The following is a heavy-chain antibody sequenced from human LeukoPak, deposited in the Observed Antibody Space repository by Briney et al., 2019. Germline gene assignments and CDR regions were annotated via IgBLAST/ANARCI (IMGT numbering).Heavy chain of an antibody. V-gene: IGHV4-39*07. D-gene: IGHD5-24*01. CDR2: IYYSGST. CDR1: GGSISSSSYY. J-gene: IGHJ5*02. CDR3: ARGSTRANWFDP. Sequence: PSETLSLTCTVSGGSISSSSYYWGWIRQPPGKGLEWIGSIYYSGSTYYNPSLKSRVTISVDTSKNQFSLKLSSVTAADTAVYYCARGSTRANWFDPWGQGTLVTVSS.